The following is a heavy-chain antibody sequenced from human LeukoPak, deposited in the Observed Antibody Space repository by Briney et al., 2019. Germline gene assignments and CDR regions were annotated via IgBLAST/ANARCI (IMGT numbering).Heavy chain of an antibody. D-gene: IGHD3-10*01. V-gene: IGHV3-48*01. Sequence: GGSLRLSCAASGFTFSSSGMNWVRQAPGKGLEWVSYIDTSSTTKNYADSVKGRFTISRDNAKNSLYLQMNSLRVEDTAVYYCAGPLGSPYFHHWGQGTLVTVSS. CDR1: GFTFSSSG. CDR3: AGPLGSPYFHH. J-gene: IGHJ1*01. CDR2: IDTSSTTK.